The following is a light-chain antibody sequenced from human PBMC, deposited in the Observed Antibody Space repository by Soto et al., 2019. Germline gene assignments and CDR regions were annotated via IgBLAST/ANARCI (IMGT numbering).Light chain of an antibody. CDR2: DVF. J-gene: IGKJ1*01. V-gene: IGKV3-11*01. CDR3: QQYNNWPPWT. Sequence: EMVLTQSPATLSLSPGEIATLSCRASQSISIYLAWYQQKPGQAPRLLIYDVFNRATGIPARFSGSGSGTDFTLTISRLQSEDFAVYYCQQYNNWPPWTFGQGTKVDI. CDR1: QSISIY.